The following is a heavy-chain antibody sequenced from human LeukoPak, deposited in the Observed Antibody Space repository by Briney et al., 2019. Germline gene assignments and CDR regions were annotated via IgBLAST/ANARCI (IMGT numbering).Heavy chain of an antibody. CDR1: GGTFSSYA. Sequence: GASVKVSCKASGGTFSSYAISWVRQAPGQGLEWMGRIIPILGIANYAQKFQGRVTITADKSTSTAYMELSSLRSEDTAVYYCARDADLSNVLRYLPSPFDIWGQGTMVTVSS. D-gene: IGHD3-9*01. CDR2: IIPILGIA. CDR3: ARDADLSNVLRYLPSPFDI. V-gene: IGHV1-69*04. J-gene: IGHJ3*02.